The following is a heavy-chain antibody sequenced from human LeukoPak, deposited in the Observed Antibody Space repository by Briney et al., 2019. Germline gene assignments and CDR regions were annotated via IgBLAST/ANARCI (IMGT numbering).Heavy chain of an antibody. D-gene: IGHD5-18*01. CDR1: GISFGSFE. J-gene: IGHJ4*02. Sequence: GGALRLSCAASGISFGSFETDWVRQAPGKGLGWISCICSSGTTIYYADSVKGRFTISRDNAKNSLYLQMNSLRAEDTAVYYCARGFRDTAMFLDYWGQGTLVTVSS. V-gene: IGHV3-48*03. CDR2: ICSSGTTI. CDR3: ARGFRDTAMFLDY.